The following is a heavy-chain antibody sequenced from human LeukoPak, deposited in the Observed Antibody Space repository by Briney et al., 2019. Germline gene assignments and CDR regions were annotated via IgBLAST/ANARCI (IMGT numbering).Heavy chain of an antibody. CDR2: IRCSGRT. V-gene: IGHV4-59*07. D-gene: IGHD6-19*01. Sequence: SDTLSLTCTASDDSISRDFWTWIRQPPGKGLEWIGYIRCSGRTEYNTSLKSRVTISIQTSKNQFSLKLTSVTAADTAIYYCARLPDVSGWPFDYWGQGILVTVSS. CDR1: DDSISRDF. J-gene: IGHJ4*02. CDR3: ARLPDVSGWPFDY.